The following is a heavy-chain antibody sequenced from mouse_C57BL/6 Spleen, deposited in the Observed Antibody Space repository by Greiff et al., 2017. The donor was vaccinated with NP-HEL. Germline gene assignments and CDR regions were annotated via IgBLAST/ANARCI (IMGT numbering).Heavy chain of an antibody. CDR1: GYAFTNYL. CDR3: ARSSDYDYASWFAY. Sequence: QVQLKESGAELVRPGTSVKVSCKASGYAFTNYLIEWVKQRPGQGLEWIGVINPGSGGTNYNEKFKGKATLTADKSSSTAYMQLSSLTSEDSAVYFCARSSDYDYASWFAYWGQGTLVTVSA. J-gene: IGHJ3*01. V-gene: IGHV1-54*01. CDR2: INPGSGGT. D-gene: IGHD2-4*01.